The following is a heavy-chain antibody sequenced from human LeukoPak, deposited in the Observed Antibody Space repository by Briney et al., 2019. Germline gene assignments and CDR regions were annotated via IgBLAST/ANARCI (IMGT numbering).Heavy chain of an antibody. CDR3: AKGVVPAAIQSLFDY. Sequence: PGGSLRLSCAASGFTFSSYAMSWARQAPGKGLEWVSAISGSGGSTYYADSVKGRFTISRDNSKNTLYLQMNSLRAEDTAVYYCAKGVVPAAIQSLFDYWGQGTLVTVSS. CDR2: ISGSGGST. J-gene: IGHJ4*02. D-gene: IGHD2-2*02. V-gene: IGHV3-23*01. CDR1: GFTFSSYA.